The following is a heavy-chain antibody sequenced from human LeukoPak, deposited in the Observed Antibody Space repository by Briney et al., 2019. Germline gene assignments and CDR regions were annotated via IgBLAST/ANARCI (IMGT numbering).Heavy chain of an antibody. Sequence: ASVKVSCKASGYTFTSYYMHWVRQAPGQGLEWMGIINPSGGSTSYAQKFQGRVTMTRDTSTSTVYMELSSPRSEDTAVYYCARVVQGGAFDIWGQGTMVTVSS. CDR1: GYTFTSYY. D-gene: IGHD3-10*02. V-gene: IGHV1-46*01. J-gene: IGHJ3*02. CDR3: ARVVQGGAFDI. CDR2: INPSGGST.